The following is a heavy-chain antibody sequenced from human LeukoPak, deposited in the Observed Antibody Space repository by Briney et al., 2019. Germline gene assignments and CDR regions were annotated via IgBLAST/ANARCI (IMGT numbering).Heavy chain of an antibody. CDR3: ARKRDYRLNDAFDI. J-gene: IGHJ3*02. V-gene: IGHV4-4*07. CDR1: GGSISSYY. Sequence: SETLSLTCTVSGGSISSYYWSWIRQPAGKGLEWIGRIYTSGSTNYNPSLKSRVTMSVDTSKNQFSLKLSSVTAADTAVYYCARKRDYRLNDAFDIWGQGTMVTVFS. CDR2: IYTSGST. D-gene: IGHD4-11*01.